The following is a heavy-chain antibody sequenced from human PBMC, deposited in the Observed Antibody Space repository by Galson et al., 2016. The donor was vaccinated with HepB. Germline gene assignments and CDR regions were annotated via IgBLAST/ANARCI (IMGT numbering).Heavy chain of an antibody. D-gene: IGHD5-12*01. CDR3: ARDASGSLDY. CDR2: ISAYNGNT. Sequence: SVKVSCRASGYTFTSYGITWVRQAPGQGLEWMGWISAYNGNTNYAQKLQGRITMTTDTSTSTAYMELRSLRSDDTAVYYCARDASGSLDYWGQGTLVTVSS. V-gene: IGHV1-18*04. J-gene: IGHJ4*02. CDR1: GYTFTSYG.